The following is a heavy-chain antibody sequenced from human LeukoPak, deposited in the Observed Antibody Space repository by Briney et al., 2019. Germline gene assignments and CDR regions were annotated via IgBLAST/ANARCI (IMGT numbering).Heavy chain of an antibody. Sequence: GGSLRLSCPASGFTFSDYYMSWIRQAPGKGLEWVSYISSSGSTIYYAHSVKGRFTISRDNAKNSLYLQMNSLRAEDTAVYYCARASGYSGYDLWNYWGQGTLVTVSS. CDR1: GFTFSDYY. D-gene: IGHD5-12*01. J-gene: IGHJ4*02. CDR3: ARASGYSGYDLWNY. CDR2: ISSSGSTI. V-gene: IGHV3-11*01.